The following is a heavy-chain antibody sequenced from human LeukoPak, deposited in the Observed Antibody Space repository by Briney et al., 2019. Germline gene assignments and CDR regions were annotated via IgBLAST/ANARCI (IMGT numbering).Heavy chain of an antibody. Sequence: PGGSLRLSCAASGFTFSSYSMNWVRQAPGKGLEWVSVISGSGGSTYYADSVKGRFTISRDNSKNTLYLQMNSLRAEDTAVYYCAKDKQQLACFDYWGQGTLVTVSS. CDR3: AKDKQQLACFDY. V-gene: IGHV3-23*01. J-gene: IGHJ4*02. D-gene: IGHD6-13*01. CDR1: GFTFSSYS. CDR2: ISGSGGST.